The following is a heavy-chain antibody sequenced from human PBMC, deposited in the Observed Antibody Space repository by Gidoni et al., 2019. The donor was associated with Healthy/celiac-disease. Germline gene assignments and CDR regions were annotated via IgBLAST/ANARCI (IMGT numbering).Heavy chain of an antibody. CDR3: ARGGSSSWYEDY. V-gene: IGHV4-30-4*01. CDR1: GGSISSGDYS. D-gene: IGHD6-13*01. CDR2: IYYSGST. Sequence: QVQLQESGPGLVKPSQTLSLTCTVSGGSISSGDYSWSWIRQPPGKGLEWIGYIYYSGSTYYNPSLKSRVTISVDTSKTQFSLKLSSVPAADTAVYYCARGGSSSWYEDYWGQGTLVTVSS. J-gene: IGHJ4*02.